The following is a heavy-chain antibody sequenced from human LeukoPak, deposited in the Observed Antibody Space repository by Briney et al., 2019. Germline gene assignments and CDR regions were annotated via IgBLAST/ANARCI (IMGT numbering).Heavy chain of an antibody. D-gene: IGHD3-22*01. CDR3: ASAFWGENCYDTSASTVDS. V-gene: IGHV3-48*04. CDR1: GFTFSRYS. Sequence: GGSLRLSCAASGFTFSRYSMNWVRQAPGKGLEWVSYINSRGSTIYYADSVKGRFTISRDNAKNSLFLQMNSLRAEDTAVYYCASAFWGENCYDTSASTVDSWGQGTLVTVSA. J-gene: IGHJ4*02. CDR2: INSRGSTI.